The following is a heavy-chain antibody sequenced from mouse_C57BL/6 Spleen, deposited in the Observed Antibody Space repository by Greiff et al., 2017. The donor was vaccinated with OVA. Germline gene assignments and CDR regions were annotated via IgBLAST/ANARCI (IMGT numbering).Heavy chain of an antibody. V-gene: IGHV5-4*01. D-gene: IGHD2-2*01. CDR1: GFTFSSYA. Sequence: EVKLMESGGGLVKPGGSLKLSCAASGFTFSSYAMSWVRQTPEKRLEWVATISDGGSYTYYPDNVQGRFTISRDNAKNNLYLQMSHLKSEDTAMYYCAREGGLRRYFDVWGTGTTVTVSS. CDR3: AREGGLRRYFDV. CDR2: ISDGGSYT. J-gene: IGHJ1*03.